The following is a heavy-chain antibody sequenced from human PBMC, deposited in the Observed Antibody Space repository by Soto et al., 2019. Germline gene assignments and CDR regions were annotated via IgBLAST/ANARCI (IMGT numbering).Heavy chain of an antibody. CDR1: GYTFTTYY. V-gene: IGHV1-46*01. CDR2: IDPSGGGT. CDR3: ARDRVDCSGGNCWRSVEDT. J-gene: IGHJ5*02. Sequence: QVQLVQSGAEVKKPGASVKVSCKASGYTFTTYYMHWVRQAPGQGLEWMGIIDPSGGGTSYAQKVRGRLTMTRDTSTTTVYMELSSLRSEDTAVYYCARDRVDCSGGNCWRSVEDTWGQGTLVTVSS. D-gene: IGHD2-15*01.